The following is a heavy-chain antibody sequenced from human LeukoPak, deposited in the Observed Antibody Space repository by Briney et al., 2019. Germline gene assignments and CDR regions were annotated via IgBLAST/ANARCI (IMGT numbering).Heavy chain of an antibody. Sequence: PGGSLRLSCAASGFTFSSYAMSWVRQAPGKGLEWVSAISGSGGSTYYADSVRGRFTISRDNSKSTLSPQMNSLRAEDTAVYYCAKDREVRGVESDYWGQGTLVTVSS. J-gene: IGHJ4*02. CDR2: ISGSGGST. CDR3: AKDREVRGVESDY. D-gene: IGHD3-10*01. V-gene: IGHV3-23*01. CDR1: GFTFSSYA.